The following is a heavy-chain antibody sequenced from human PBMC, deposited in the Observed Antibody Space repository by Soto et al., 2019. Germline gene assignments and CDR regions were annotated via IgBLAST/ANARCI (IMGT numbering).Heavy chain of an antibody. CDR2: IDWDDDK. CDR1: GFSLSINGMC. D-gene: IGHD5-12*01. V-gene: IGHV2-70*11. J-gene: IGHJ4*02. CDR3: ARIGYDWKFDY. Sequence: SGPTLVNPTQTLTLTCTFPGFSLSINGMCVIWIRQPPGKALEWLARIDWDDDKYYKTSLKTRLTISKDTSKNQAVLTMTNMDPVDTATYYCARIGYDWKFDYWGRGTMVTVSS.